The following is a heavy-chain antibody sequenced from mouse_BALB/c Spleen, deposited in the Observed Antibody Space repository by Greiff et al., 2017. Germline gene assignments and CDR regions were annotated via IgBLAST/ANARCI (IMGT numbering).Heavy chain of an antibody. D-gene: IGHD1-1*01. J-gene: IGHJ4*01. CDR2: ISSGGST. Sequence: EVKLQESGGGLVKPGGSLKLSCAASGFTFSSYAMSWVRQTPEKRLEWVASISSGGSTYYPDSVKGRFTISRDNARNILYLQMSSLRSEDTAMYYCASHYYGSSYAMDYWGQGTSVTVSS. V-gene: IGHV5-6-5*01. CDR1: GFTFSSYA. CDR3: ASHYYGSSYAMDY.